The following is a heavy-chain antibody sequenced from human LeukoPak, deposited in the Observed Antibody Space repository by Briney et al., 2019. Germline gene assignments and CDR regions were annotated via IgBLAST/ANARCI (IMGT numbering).Heavy chain of an antibody. J-gene: IGHJ4*02. D-gene: IGHD5-12*01. V-gene: IGHV3-21*04. Sequence: GGSLRLSCAASGFTFSTYSMNWVRQAPGKGLGWVSSITRNSYIYYADSVKGRFTISRDNSKNTMYLQMNSLRAEDTAVYYCAKGGRSGYDHLAYWGQGTLVTVSS. CDR3: AKGGRSGYDHLAY. CDR2: ITRNSYI. CDR1: GFTFSTYS.